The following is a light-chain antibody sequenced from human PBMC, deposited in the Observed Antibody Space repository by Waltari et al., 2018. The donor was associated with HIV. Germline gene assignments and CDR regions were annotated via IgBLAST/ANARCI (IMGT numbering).Light chain of an antibody. J-gene: IGLJ3*02. CDR1: SSNIGSHL. CDR3: AAWDNYLNAWV. CDR2: QSD. V-gene: IGLV1-47*01. Sequence: QSVLTQPPSTSAPPGQRVTILCSGASSNIGSHLVYWYQQVPGAPPKLRIYQSDRRPSGVPDRFSGSESGTSASLAINGLRSEDEAVYYCAAWDNYLNAWVFGGGTKVTVL.